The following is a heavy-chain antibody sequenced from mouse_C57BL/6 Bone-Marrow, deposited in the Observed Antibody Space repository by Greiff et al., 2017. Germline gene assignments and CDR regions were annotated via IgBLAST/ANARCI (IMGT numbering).Heavy chain of an antibody. CDR1: GYTFTSYW. J-gene: IGHJ4*01. V-gene: IGHV1-72*01. CDR2: IDPNSGGT. CDR3: ARCSNYDLYAMDY. D-gene: IGHD2-5*01. Sequence: QVQLQQPGAELVKPGASVKLSCKASGYTFTSYWLHWVKQRPGRGLEWIGRIDPNSGGTKYNEKFKSKATLTVDKPSSTAYMPLSSLSSEDSAVXYCARCSNYDLYAMDYWGQGTSVTVSS.